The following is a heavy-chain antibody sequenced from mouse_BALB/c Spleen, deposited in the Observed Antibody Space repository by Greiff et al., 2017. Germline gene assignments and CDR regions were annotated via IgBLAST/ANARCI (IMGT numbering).Heavy chain of an antibody. D-gene: IGHD2-2*01. CDR2: IDPANGNT. J-gene: IGHJ4*01. Sequence: EVKLVESGAELVKPGASVKLSCTASGFNIKDTYMHWVKQRPEQGLEWIGRIDPANGNTKYDPKFQGKATITADTSSNTAYLQLSSLTSEDTAVYYCARGDGYDEGYAMDYWGQGTSVTVSS. CDR3: ARGDGYDEGYAMDY. CDR1: GFNIKDTY. V-gene: IGHV14-3*02.